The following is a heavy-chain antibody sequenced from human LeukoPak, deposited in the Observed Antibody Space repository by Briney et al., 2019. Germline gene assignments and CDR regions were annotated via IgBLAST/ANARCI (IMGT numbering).Heavy chain of an antibody. Sequence: ASVKVSCKASGYTFTNYYMHWVRQAPGQGLEWMGIINPGGGSTSYAQKFQGRVSMTRDTSTSTVYMELSSLRSEDTAVYYCARDLITGTTSGMDVWGKGTTVTVSS. CDR1: GYTFTNYY. D-gene: IGHD1-20*01. J-gene: IGHJ6*04. CDR2: INPGGGST. CDR3: ARDLITGTTSGMDV. V-gene: IGHV1-46*01.